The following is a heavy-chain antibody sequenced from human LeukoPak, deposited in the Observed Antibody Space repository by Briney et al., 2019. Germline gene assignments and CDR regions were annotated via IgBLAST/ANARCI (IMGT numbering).Heavy chain of an antibody. Sequence: GGSLRLSCAASGFTFSNFWMTWVRQAPGKGLEWVANIKQDGSEKYYVDSVKGRFTISRDNAKNSLYLQMNSLRAEDTAVYYCARGRVDDYWGQGTLSPSPQ. CDR3: ARGRVDDY. V-gene: IGHV3-7*03. CDR2: IKQDGSEK. CDR1: GFTFSNFW. J-gene: IGHJ4*02.